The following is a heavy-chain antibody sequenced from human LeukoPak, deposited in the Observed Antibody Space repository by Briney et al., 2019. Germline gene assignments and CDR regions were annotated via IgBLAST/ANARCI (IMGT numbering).Heavy chain of an antibody. CDR3: ARETRGYSSSWTPGDY. Sequence: GSLRLSCVASGFTFSSYSMNWVRQAPGKGLEWVSYISSGSSTIYYADSVKGRFTISRDNAKNSLYLQMNSLRDEDTAVYYCARETRGYSSSWTPGDYWGQGTLVTVSS. CDR1: GFTFSSYS. CDR2: ISSGSSTI. V-gene: IGHV3-48*02. J-gene: IGHJ4*02. D-gene: IGHD6-13*01.